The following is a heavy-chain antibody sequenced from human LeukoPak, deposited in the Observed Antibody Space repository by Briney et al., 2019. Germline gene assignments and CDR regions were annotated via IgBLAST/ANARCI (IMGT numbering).Heavy chain of an antibody. J-gene: IGHJ4*02. Sequence: GASVKVSCKASGGTFSSYGISWVRQAPGQGLEWMGGIIPIFGTANYAQKFQGRVTITADESTSTAYMELSSLRSEDTAVYYCASGVHYDSSGYSFEYWGQGTLVTVSS. CDR2: IIPIFGTA. CDR1: GGTFSSYG. V-gene: IGHV1-69*13. D-gene: IGHD3-22*01. CDR3: ASGVHYDSSGYSFEY.